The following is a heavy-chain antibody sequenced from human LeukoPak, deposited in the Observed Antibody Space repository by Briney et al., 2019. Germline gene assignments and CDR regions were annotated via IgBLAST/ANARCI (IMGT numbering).Heavy chain of an antibody. Sequence: ASVKVSCKASGYTFTGYYMHWVRQAPGQGLEWVGCINPNSGGTNYAQKFQGRVTMTRDTSISTAYMELSRLRSDDTAVYYCARGASGVYTVTTSWFDPWGQGTLVTVSS. CDR2: INPNSGGT. V-gene: IGHV1-2*02. CDR3: ARGASGVYTVTTSWFDP. D-gene: IGHD4-17*01. J-gene: IGHJ5*02. CDR1: GYTFTGYY.